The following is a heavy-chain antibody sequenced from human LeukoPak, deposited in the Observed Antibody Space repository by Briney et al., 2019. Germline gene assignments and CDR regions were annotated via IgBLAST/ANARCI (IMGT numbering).Heavy chain of an antibody. V-gene: IGHV3-21*04. CDR3: AYLGLSSDWNDVPGPQIDR. CDR2: ISSSSYI. J-gene: IGHJ5*02. Sequence: GGSLRLSCAASGFTFSSYSMNWVRQAPGKGLEWVSSISSSSYIYYADSVKGRFTIPRDNAKNSLYLPMNSLRADDTAVYYCAYLGLSSDWNDVPGPQIDRWGQGTLVSVAS. D-gene: IGHD1-1*01. CDR1: GFTFSSYS.